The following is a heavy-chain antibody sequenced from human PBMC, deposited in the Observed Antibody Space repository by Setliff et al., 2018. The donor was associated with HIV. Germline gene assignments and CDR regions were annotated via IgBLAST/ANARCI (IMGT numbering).Heavy chain of an antibody. V-gene: IGHV2-5*02. CDR3: AHASGYTYFD. CDR2: IFWDETK. J-gene: IGHJ4*02. Sequence: SGPTLVNPTQTLTLTCTFSGFTLSPGGVGVGWIRQPPGKALEWLALIFWDETKRYSPSLKNRLTITKDTSKNQVVLTMTNMDPVDTATYYCAHASGYTYFDWGQGTLVTVSS. CDR1: GFTLSPGGVG. D-gene: IGHD5-12*01.